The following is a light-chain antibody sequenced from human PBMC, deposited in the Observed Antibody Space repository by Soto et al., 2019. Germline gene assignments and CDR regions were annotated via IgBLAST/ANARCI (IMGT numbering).Light chain of an antibody. J-gene: IGLJ2*01. CDR3: QSYDSSLSAVV. CDR1: SSNIGAGFD. CDR2: DNT. Sequence: QSVLTQPPSVSGAPGQRVTISCTGSSSNIGAGFDVYWYQHLPGTAPKLLIYDNTNRPSGVPDRFSGSKSGTSASLAITGLQAEDEADYYCQSYDSSLSAVVFGGVTHLTVL. V-gene: IGLV1-40*01.